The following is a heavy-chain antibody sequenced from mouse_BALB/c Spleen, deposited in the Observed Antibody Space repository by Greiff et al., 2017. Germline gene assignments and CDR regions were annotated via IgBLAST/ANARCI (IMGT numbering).Heavy chain of an antibody. J-gene: IGHJ4*01. V-gene: IGHV1-69*02. D-gene: IGHD2-4*01. CDR1: GYTFTSYW. Sequence: QVQLQQPGAELVRPGASVKLSCKASGYTFTSYWINWVKQRPGQGLEWIGNIYPSDSYTNYNQKFKDKATLTVDKSSSTAYMQLSSPTSEDSAVYYCTRSGVYDYLYAMDYWGQGTSVTVSS. CDR3: TRSGVYDYLYAMDY. CDR2: IYPSDSYT.